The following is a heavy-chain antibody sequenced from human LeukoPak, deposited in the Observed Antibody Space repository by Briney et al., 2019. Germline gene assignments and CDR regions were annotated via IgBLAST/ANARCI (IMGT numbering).Heavy chain of an antibody. CDR1: GGSFSGYY. Sequence: SETLSLTCAVYGGSFSGYYWSWIRQPPGKGLEWIGEISHSGSTNYNPSLKSRVTISVDTSKNQFSLKLSSVTAADTAVYYCARARPDIVLMVYAYYFDYWGQGTLVTVSS. J-gene: IGHJ4*02. CDR2: ISHSGST. CDR3: ARARPDIVLMVYAYYFDY. D-gene: IGHD2-8*01. V-gene: IGHV4-34*01.